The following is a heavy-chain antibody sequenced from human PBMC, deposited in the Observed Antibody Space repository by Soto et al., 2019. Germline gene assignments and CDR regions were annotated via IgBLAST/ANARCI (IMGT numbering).Heavy chain of an antibody. D-gene: IGHD3-22*01. Sequence: LRLSCAVSGFTFNNYWMSWVRQAPGKGLEWVANIKQDESEKYYVDSVKGRFTVSRDNAKNSLYLQMNSLRADDTAVYYCARVPHYYDGSGYYFRFDYWGQGTLVTVSS. CDR2: IKQDESEK. J-gene: IGHJ4*02. CDR3: ARVPHYYDGSGYYFRFDY. CDR1: GFTFNNYW. V-gene: IGHV3-7*01.